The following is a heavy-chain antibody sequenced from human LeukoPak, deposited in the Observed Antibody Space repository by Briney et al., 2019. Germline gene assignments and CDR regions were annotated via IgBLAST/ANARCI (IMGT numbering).Heavy chain of an antibody. CDR3: ARAHPVTSDWNQRVGSWFDP. J-gene: IGHJ5*02. CDR1: GYSFNTYG. Sequence: ASVKVSCTTSGYSFNTYGISWVRQAPGQGLEWMGWISTYNGNTDYAPKLQGRVTMTIDTYTSTAYMELRSLRSDDTAVYYCARAHPVTSDWNQRVGSWFDPWGQGTRVTVSS. V-gene: IGHV1-18*01. D-gene: IGHD1-1*01. CDR2: ISTYNGNT.